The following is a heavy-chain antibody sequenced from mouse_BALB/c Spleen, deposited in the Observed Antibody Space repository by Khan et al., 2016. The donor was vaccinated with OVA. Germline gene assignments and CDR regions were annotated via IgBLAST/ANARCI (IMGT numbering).Heavy chain of an antibody. D-gene: IGHD1-1*01. CDR3: ARIKKIVATYFDY. V-gene: IGHV1S81*02. CDR2: TNPTNGRT. J-gene: IGHJ2*01. CDR1: GYTFTSYW. Sequence: QVQLQQSGAVLVKAGASVKMSCKASGYTFTSYWMHWVKQRLGQGLEWFAETNPTNGRTYYNEKFKSKATLTVDKSSSTAYMLLSGPTFEDSAVYYCARIKKIVATYFDYWGQGTTLTVSS.